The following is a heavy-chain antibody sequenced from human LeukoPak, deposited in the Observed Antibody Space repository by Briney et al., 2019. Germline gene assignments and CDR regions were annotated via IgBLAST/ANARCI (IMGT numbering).Heavy chain of an antibody. CDR2: ISDDGTNV. J-gene: IGHJ4*02. Sequence: PGGSLRLSCVATGFSFSVYPTHWVRQAPGKGRERAAFISDDGTNVYYTDSVKGRFTISRDNSKKTLYLEMNSLRADDSAVYYCGRGGFYGDYVAYWGQGTQVTVSS. V-gene: IGHV3-30*04. CDR1: GFSFSVYP. CDR3: GRGGFYGDYVAY. D-gene: IGHD4-17*01.